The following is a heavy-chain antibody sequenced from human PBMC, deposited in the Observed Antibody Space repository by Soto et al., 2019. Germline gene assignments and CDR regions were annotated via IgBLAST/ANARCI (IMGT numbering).Heavy chain of an antibody. CDR1: QYTFTNYC. D-gene: IGHD2-2*01. CDR2: INPSGGNS. Sequence: QVQLVQSGAEVKTPGASVKVSCKASQYTFTNYCVHWVRQAPGQGLEWMGVINPSGGNSKYAQRFRGRVTMTRDTSTSTVYMDLRSLRPDDTAVYFCARALYDTDCVPVGAESRYHVMDVWSRGTTVTVSS. CDR3: ARALYDTDCVPVGAESRYHVMDV. J-gene: IGHJ6*02. V-gene: IGHV1-46*01.